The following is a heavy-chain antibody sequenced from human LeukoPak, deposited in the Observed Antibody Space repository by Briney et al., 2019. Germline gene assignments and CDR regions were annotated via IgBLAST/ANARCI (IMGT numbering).Heavy chain of an antibody. D-gene: IGHD6-13*01. V-gene: IGHV1-2*02. Sequence: ASLKVSCKASGYTFTGYYMHWVRQAPGQGLEWMGWINPNSGGTNYAQKFQGRVTMTRDTSISTAYMELSRLRSDDTAVYYCARVMAAAGIGVLPNWGQGTLVTVSS. CDR1: GYTFTGYY. CDR3: ARVMAAAGIGVLPN. CDR2: INPNSGGT. J-gene: IGHJ4*02.